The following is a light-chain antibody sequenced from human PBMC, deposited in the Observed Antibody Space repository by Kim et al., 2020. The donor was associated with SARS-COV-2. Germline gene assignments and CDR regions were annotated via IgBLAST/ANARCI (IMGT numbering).Light chain of an antibody. CDR3: LQDYSYPRT. Sequence: SASVRDIFTITCRASQAIRNYLGWYQQKPGEAPRLLIYATSSLQSGVPPRFSGSGSGTDFTLTITSLQPEDFATYYCLQDYSYPRTFGQGTKLEI. J-gene: IGKJ2*01. V-gene: IGKV1-6*01. CDR2: ATS. CDR1: QAIRNY.